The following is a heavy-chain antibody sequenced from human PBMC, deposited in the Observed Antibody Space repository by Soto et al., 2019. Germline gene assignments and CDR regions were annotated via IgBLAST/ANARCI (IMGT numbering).Heavy chain of an antibody. Sequence: SETLSLTCTVSGGSISSYYWSWIRQPPGKGLEWIGYIYYSGSTYYNPSLKSRVTISVDTSKNQFSLKLSSVTAADTAVYYCARADSSSSDFDYWGQGTLVTVSS. CDR1: GGSISSYY. CDR3: ARADSSSSDFDY. CDR2: IYYSGST. J-gene: IGHJ4*02. D-gene: IGHD6-6*01. V-gene: IGHV4-59*12.